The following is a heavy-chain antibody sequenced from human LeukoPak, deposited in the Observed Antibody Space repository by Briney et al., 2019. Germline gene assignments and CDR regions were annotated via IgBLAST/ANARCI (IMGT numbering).Heavy chain of an antibody. CDR2: ISSSGSTI. Sequence: GGSLRLSCAASGFIFSSYSMNWVRQAPGKGLEWVSYISSSGSTIYYADSVKGRFTISRDNAKNSLYLQMNSLRAEDTAVYYCAKDGYSYGYRIFDYWGQGTLVTVSS. CDR1: GFIFSSYS. D-gene: IGHD5-18*01. V-gene: IGHV3-48*01. J-gene: IGHJ4*02. CDR3: AKDGYSYGYRIFDY.